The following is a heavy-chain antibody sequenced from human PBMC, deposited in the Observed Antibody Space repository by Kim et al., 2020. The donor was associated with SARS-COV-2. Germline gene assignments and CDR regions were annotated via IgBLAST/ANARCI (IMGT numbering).Heavy chain of an antibody. CDR1: GFTFSSYS. J-gene: IGHJ6*02. CDR3: ATSTEGFGYYYGMDV. V-gene: IGHV3-48*02. D-gene: IGHD3-10*01. Sequence: GGSLRLSCAASGFTFSSYSMNWVRQAPGKGLEWVSYISSSSSTIYYADSVKGRFTISRDNAKNSLYLQMNSLRDEDTAVYYCATSTEGFGYYYGMDVWGQGTTVTVSS. CDR2: ISSSSSTI.